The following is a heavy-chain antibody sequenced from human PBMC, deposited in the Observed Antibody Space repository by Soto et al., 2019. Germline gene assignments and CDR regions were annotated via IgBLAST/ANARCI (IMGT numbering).Heavy chain of an antibody. CDR3: ARLDYGASMAFDY. D-gene: IGHD4-17*01. Sequence: QVQLVESGGCVVQPGRSLRLSCAASGFTFSSYGMHWVRQAPGKGLEGVAVIWYDGSNKYYAESVKGRFTISRDNSKNTLHLQMRSLRAEDTAVYYCARLDYGASMAFDYWGQGTLVTVAS. CDR1: GFTFSSYG. J-gene: IGHJ4*02. CDR2: IWYDGSNK. V-gene: IGHV3-33*01.